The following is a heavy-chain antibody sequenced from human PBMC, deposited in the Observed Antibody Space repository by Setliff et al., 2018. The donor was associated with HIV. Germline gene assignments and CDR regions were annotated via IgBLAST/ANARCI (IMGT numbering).Heavy chain of an antibody. CDR3: AHVCTGYSSGWYSDY. CDR1: GFSLSNSGVG. D-gene: IGHD6-19*01. CDR2: IYWDDDN. J-gene: IGHJ4*02. V-gene: IGHV2-5*02. Sequence: SGPTLVHPTQTLTLTCTFSGFSLSNSGVGVGWIRQPPGKALEWLAHIYWDDDNRYSPSLKSRLTITKDTSKNQVVLTMTNMDPVDTATYYCAHVCTGYSSGWYSDYWGQGTLVTVSS.